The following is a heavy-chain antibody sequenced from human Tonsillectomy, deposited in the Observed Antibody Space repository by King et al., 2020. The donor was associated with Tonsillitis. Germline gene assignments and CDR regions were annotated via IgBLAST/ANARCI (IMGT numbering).Heavy chain of an antibody. J-gene: IGHJ4*02. V-gene: IGHV3-74*01. CDR1: GFTISTYW. CDR3: ARGTGGYSSSWSDY. CDR2: INSDGTST. D-gene: IGHD6-13*01. Sequence: VQLVESGGGLVQPGGSLRLSCAASGFTISTYWMHWVRQAPGKGLVGVSRINSDGTSTAYAESVKGRFTISKDNAKNTLYLQMNSLTAEDTAVYYCARGTGGYSSSWSDYWGQGTLVTVSS.